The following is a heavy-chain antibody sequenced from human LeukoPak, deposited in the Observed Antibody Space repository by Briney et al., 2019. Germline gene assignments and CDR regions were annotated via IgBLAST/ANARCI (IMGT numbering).Heavy chain of an antibody. D-gene: IGHD3-22*01. CDR2: ISYDGSNK. CDR3: ARDSLAYYYDSSGYHDAFDI. V-gene: IGHV3-30*03. CDR1: GFTLRGYG. J-gene: IGHJ3*02. Sequence: GGSLRLSCAASGFTLRGYGMHWVRQAPGKGLEWVAVISYDGSNKYYADSVKGRFTISRDNSKNTLYLQMNSLRAEDTAVYYCARDSLAYYYDSSGYHDAFDIWGQGTMVTVSS.